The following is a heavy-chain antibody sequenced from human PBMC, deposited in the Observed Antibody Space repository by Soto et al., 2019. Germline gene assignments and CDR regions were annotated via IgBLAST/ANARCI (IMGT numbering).Heavy chain of an antibody. CDR2: ISTYNHNT. V-gene: IGHV1-18*01. D-gene: IGHD1-26*01. Sequence: ASVKVSCKASGYIFTSYGISWVRQAPGQGLEWMGWISTYNHNTNYARKVQGRVAVTTDTSTRTAYMELRSLTSYDTAMYYCARGTPPWEPFDYWGQGTLVTVSS. CDR1: GYIFTSYG. CDR3: ARGTPPWEPFDY. J-gene: IGHJ4*02.